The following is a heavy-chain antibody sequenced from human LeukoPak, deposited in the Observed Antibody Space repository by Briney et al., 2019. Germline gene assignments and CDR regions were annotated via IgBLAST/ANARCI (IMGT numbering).Heavy chain of an antibody. CDR3: AREKYYDILTGYQYYMDV. CDR2: IKQDGSEK. D-gene: IGHD3-9*01. J-gene: IGHJ6*03. Sequence: GGSLRLSCAASGFTFSSYWTSWVRQAPGKGLEWVANIKQDGSEKYYVDSVKGRFTISRDNAKNSLYLQMNSLRAEDTALYYCAREKYYDILTGYQYYMDVWGKGTTVTVSS. V-gene: IGHV3-7*03. CDR1: GFTFSSYW.